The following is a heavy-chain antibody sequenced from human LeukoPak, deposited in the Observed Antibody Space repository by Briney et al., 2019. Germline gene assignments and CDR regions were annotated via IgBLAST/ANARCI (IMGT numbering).Heavy chain of an antibody. J-gene: IGHJ4*02. Sequence: GGSLRLSCAASGFTFSSYGMHWVRQAPGKGLEWVAVISYDGSNKYYADSVKGRFTISRDNSKNTLYLQMNSLRAEDTAVYYCAKDRSGYSPLLDYWGQGTLVTVSS. D-gene: IGHD3-22*01. CDR2: ISYDGSNK. CDR3: AKDRSGYSPLLDY. V-gene: IGHV3-30*18. CDR1: GFTFSSYG.